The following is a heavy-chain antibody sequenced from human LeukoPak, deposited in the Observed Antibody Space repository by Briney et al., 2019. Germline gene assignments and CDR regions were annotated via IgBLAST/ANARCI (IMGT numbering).Heavy chain of an antibody. CDR2: IYPGDSDT. V-gene: IGHV5-51*01. D-gene: IGHD3-3*01. CDR1: GYSFTSYW. Sequence: GESLKISCQGSGYSFTSYWIGWVRQMPGKGLEWMGIIYPGDSDTRYSPSFQGQVTISADKSISTAYLQWSSLKASDTAMYYCARSPTKDDFWSGYYPDPYYFDYWGQGTLVTVSS. J-gene: IGHJ4*02. CDR3: ARSPTKDDFWSGYYPDPYYFDY.